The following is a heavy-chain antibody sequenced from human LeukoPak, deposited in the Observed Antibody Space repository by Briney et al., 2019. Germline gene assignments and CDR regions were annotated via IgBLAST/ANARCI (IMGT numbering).Heavy chain of an antibody. J-gene: IGHJ4*02. Sequence: QPGRSLRLSCTASGFTFSSYGMHWVRQAPGKGLEWVALIWNDGSDMSYADSVKGRFTISRDNSKNTLYLQMNSLRAEDTAVYYCARDNPSLYWGQGTLVTVSS. CDR3: ARDNPSLY. V-gene: IGHV3-33*01. CDR1: GFTFSSYG. D-gene: IGHD1-14*01. CDR2: IWNDGSDM.